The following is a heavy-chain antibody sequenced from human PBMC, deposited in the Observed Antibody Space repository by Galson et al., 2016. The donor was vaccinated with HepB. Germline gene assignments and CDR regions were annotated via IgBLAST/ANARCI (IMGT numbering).Heavy chain of an antibody. J-gene: IGHJ4*02. Sequence: TLSLTCTGSGGSISSGDYYWSWIRQPPGKGLERIGYIYYSGSTYYNPSLKSRVTMSVDTSKDQFSLRLSSVTAADTAVYYCARGYYDFWSGSRSLDCWGQGTLVTVSS. D-gene: IGHD3-3*01. CDR3: ARGYYDFWSGSRSLDC. CDR2: IYYSGST. CDR1: GGSISSGDYY. V-gene: IGHV4-30-4*01.